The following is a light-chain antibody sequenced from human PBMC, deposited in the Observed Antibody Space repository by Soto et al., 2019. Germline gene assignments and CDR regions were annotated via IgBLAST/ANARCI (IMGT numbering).Light chain of an antibody. CDR1: SSDVGGSNF. Sequence: QSVLTQPASLSGSPGQSITISCTGTSSDVGGSNFVSWYQQHPGKPPKLIIYDVANRPSGVSNRFSGSKSGSTASLIISRLQTEDEADYYCVSYTSSTTYVFGTGTKLTVL. CDR3: VSYTSSTTYV. CDR2: DVA. J-gene: IGLJ1*01. V-gene: IGLV2-14*03.